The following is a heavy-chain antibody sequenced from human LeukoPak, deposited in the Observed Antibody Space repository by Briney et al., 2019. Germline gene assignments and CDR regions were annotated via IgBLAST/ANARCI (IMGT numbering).Heavy chain of an antibody. Sequence: ASVKVSCKASGGTFSSYAISWVRQAPGQGLEWMGRIIPILGIANYAQKFQGRVTITADKSTSTAYMELSSLRSEDTAVYYCARDPGSSWSPNWFDPWGQGTPVTVSS. CDR2: IIPILGIA. CDR1: GGTFSSYA. CDR3: ARDPGSSWSPNWFDP. V-gene: IGHV1-69*04. D-gene: IGHD6-13*01. J-gene: IGHJ5*02.